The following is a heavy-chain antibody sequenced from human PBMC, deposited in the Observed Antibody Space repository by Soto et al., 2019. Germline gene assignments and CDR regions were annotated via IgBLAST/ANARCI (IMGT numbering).Heavy chain of an antibody. Sequence: GGSLRLSCADSGLTFSRYWVSWVRQAPGKGLEWVASIKQDGSERYYVDSVKGRFTISRDNSKNTLYLQMNSLRAEDTAVYYCARRGNYYDSSGRPAPTGAFDIWGQGTMVTVSS. CDR3: ARRGNYYDSSGRPAPTGAFDI. V-gene: IGHV3-7*02. CDR2: IKQDGSER. CDR1: GLTFSRYW. D-gene: IGHD3-22*01. J-gene: IGHJ3*02.